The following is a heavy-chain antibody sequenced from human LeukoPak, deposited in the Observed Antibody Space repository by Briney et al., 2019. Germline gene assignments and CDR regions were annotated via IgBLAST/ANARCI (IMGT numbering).Heavy chain of an antibody. CDR2: IKQDGSEK. Sequence: PGGSLRLSCAASEFTFNNYWMNWVRQAPGKGLEWVANIKQDGSEKYYVDSVKGRFTISRDNAKNSLYLQMNSLIAEDTAVYYCARGRGMDVWGQGTTVTVSS. CDR1: EFTFNNYW. CDR3: ARGRGMDV. J-gene: IGHJ6*02. V-gene: IGHV3-7*01.